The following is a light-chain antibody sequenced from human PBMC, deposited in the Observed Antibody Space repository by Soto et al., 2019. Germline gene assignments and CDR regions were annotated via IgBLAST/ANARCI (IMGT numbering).Light chain of an antibody. CDR3: QQYNSYWA. Sequence: NQMTKSPSTLSGSVGDRVTITCRASQTISSWLAWYQQKPGKAPKLLIYKASSLESGVPSRFSGSGSGTEFTLTISSLQPDDFETYSCQQYNSYWAFGQGTRWMS. CDR2: KAS. J-gene: IGKJ1*01. CDR1: QTISSW. V-gene: IGKV1-5*03.